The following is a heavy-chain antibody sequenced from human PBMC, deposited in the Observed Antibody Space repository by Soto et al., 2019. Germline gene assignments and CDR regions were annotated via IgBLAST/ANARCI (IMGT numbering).Heavy chain of an antibody. D-gene: IGHD1-20*01. Sequence: NPSETLSLTCTVSGASISVHSYYWTWIRQPPGKGLEWIGSSYYSGTTYFNPSLKSRATISVDTSKNQFSLRLTSVTAADTAIYYCKRRYNWNDKYFDPWGPGALVTVSS. CDR3: KRRYNWNDKYFDP. J-gene: IGHJ5*02. V-gene: IGHV4-39*01. CDR1: GASISVHSYY. CDR2: SYYSGTT.